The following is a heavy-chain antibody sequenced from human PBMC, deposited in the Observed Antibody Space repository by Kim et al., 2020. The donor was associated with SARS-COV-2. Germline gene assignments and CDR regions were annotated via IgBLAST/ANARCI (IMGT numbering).Heavy chain of an antibody. V-gene: IGHV3-48*02. J-gene: IGHJ4*02. CDR3: AREGSTHGLILDF. Sequence: GGSLRLSCAASGFTFSSSSMNWVRQAPGKGLEWVSYISSSTGSSSTIYSAHSVNGRLTIARDNAKNSVYLQMNSQTDEETAGYYCAREGSTHGLILDFWGQGTLVTVSS. CDR1: GFTFSSSS. CDR2: ISSSTGSSSTI. D-gene: IGHD2-15*01.